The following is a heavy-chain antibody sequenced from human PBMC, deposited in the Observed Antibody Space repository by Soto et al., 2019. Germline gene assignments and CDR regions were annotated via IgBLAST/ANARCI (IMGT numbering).Heavy chain of an antibody. Sequence: SETLSLTCTVPGGSISNGGYYWSWIRQHPGKGLEWIGYIYYSGSTYYNPSLKSRVTISVDTSKNEFSLKLSSVTAADTAIYYCAREFYYDSSGIGFDSWGQGTLVTVSS. J-gene: IGHJ4*02. V-gene: IGHV4-31*03. CDR1: GGSISNGGYY. CDR2: IYYSGST. CDR3: AREFYYDSSGIGFDS. D-gene: IGHD3-22*01.